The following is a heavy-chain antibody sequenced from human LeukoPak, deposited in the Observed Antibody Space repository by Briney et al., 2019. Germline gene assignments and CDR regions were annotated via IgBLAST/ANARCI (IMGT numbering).Heavy chain of an antibody. CDR1: GFTFSSHS. CDR3: ARGYCSSTSCPIDY. Sequence: GGSLRLSCAASGFTFSSHSMNWVRQAPGKGLEWVSSISSSSSYIYYADSVKGRFTISRDNAKNSLYLQMNSLRAEDTAVYYCARGYCSSTSCPIDYWGQGTLVTVSS. D-gene: IGHD2-2*01. CDR2: ISSSSSYI. V-gene: IGHV3-21*01. J-gene: IGHJ4*02.